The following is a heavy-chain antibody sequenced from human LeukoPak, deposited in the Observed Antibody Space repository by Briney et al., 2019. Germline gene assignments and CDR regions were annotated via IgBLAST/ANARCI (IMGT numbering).Heavy chain of an antibody. CDR2: ISSSGNTI. J-gene: IGHJ6*02. CDR3: ARDLTVAGPMDV. V-gene: IGHV3-11*04. D-gene: IGHD6-19*01. CDR1: GFTVSSNY. Sequence: PGGSLRLSCAASGFTVSSNYMSWVRQAPGKGLEWISYISSSGNTIYYAHSVKGRFTISRDNAQNSLYLQMSSLRAEDSAVYYCARDLTVAGPMDVWGQGTTVTVSS.